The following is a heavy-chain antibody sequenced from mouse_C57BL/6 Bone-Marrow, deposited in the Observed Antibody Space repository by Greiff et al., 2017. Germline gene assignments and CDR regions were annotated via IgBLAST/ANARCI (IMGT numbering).Heavy chain of an antibody. CDR2: SRNKANDYTT. D-gene: IGHD1-1*01. CDR3: AREADYGSSFAY. CDR1: GFTFSDFY. Sequence: EVQGVESGGGLVQSGRSLRLSCATSGFTFSDFYMEWVRQAPGKGLEWIAASRNKANDYTTEYSASVKGRFIVSRDTSQSILYLQMNALRAEDTAIYYCAREADYGSSFAYWGQGTLVTVSA. V-gene: IGHV7-1*01. J-gene: IGHJ3*01.